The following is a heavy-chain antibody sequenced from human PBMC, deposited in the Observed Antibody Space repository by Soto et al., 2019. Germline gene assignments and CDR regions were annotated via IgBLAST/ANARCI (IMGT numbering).Heavy chain of an antibody. CDR3: ASIWPSFSRGGGYFDY. D-gene: IGHD6-19*01. V-gene: IGHV4-30-4*01. J-gene: IGHJ4*02. CDR1: GGSISSGDYY. Sequence: QVQLQESGPGLVKPSQTLSLTCTVSGGSISSGDYYWSWIRQPPGKGLEWIGYIYYSGSTYYNPSLKSRVTISVDTSKNQFSLKLSSMTAADTAVYYCASIWPSFSRGGGYFDYWGQGTLVTVSS. CDR2: IYYSGST.